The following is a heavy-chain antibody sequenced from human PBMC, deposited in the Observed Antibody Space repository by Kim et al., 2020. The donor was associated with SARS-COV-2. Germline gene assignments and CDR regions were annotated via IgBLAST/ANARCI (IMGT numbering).Heavy chain of an antibody. V-gene: IGHV3-33*01. CDR1: GFTFSSYG. J-gene: IGHJ6*02. CDR2: IWYDGSNK. D-gene: IGHD2-15*01. CDR3: ARDKPDLSPGYYYYYYGMDV. Sequence: GGSLRLSCAASGFTFSSYGMHWVRQAPGKGLEWVAVIWYDGSNKYYADSVKGRFTISRDNSKNTLYLQMNSLRAEDTAVYYCARDKPDLSPGYYYYYYGMDVWGQGTTVTVSS.